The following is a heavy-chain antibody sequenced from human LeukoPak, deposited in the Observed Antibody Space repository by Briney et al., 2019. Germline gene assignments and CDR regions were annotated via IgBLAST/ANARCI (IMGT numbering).Heavy chain of an antibody. CDR1: GGSFSGYY. J-gene: IGHJ6*02. CDR2: INHSGST. Sequence: SETLSLTCAVYGGSFSGYYWSWIRQPPGKGLEWIGEINHSGSTNYNPSLKSRVTISVDTSKNQFSLKLSSVTAAHTAVYYCVAAAGMVDVWGQGTTVTVSS. V-gene: IGHV4-34*01. CDR3: VAAAGMVDV. D-gene: IGHD6-13*01.